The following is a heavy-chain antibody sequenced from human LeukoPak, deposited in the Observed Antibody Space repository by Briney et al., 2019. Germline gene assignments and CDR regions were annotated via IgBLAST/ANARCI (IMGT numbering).Heavy chain of an antibody. Sequence: SETLSLTCTVSGGSISSSSYYWSWIRQPPGKGLEWIGEINHSGSTNYNPSLKSRVTISVDTSKNQFSLKLSSVTAADTAVYYCARGGALRYFDWLLEFDYWGQGTLVTVSS. CDR1: GGSISSSSYY. CDR3: ARGGALRYFDWLLEFDY. CDR2: INHSGST. D-gene: IGHD3-9*01. J-gene: IGHJ4*02. V-gene: IGHV4-39*07.